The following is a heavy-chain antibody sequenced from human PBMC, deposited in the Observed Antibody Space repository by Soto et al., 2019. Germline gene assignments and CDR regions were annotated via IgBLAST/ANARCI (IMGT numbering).Heavy chain of an antibody. CDR3: AKDRSRGYCSGGSCLWFAFDI. Sequence: GSLRLSCAASGFTFSSYAMSWVRQAPGKGLEWVSAISGSGGSTYYADSVKGRFTISRDNSKNTLYLQMNRLRAEDTAVYYCAKDRSRGYCSGGSCLWFAFDIWGQGTMVTVSS. CDR1: GFTFSSYA. CDR2: ISGSGGST. J-gene: IGHJ3*02. D-gene: IGHD2-15*01. V-gene: IGHV3-23*01.